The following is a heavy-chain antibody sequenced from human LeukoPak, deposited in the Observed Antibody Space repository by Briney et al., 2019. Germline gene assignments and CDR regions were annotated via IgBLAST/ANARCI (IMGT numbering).Heavy chain of an antibody. Sequence: SLNVSCKASGGTFSNCASSWVRQAPGQGLEWMGGIIPIFGTANYAQKFQGRVTITADESTSTAYMELSSLRAEDTAVYYCARNSGSYSSDYYYYGMDVWGQGTTVTVSS. D-gene: IGHD1-26*01. J-gene: IGHJ6*02. CDR3: ARNSGSYSSDYYYYGMDV. CDR1: GGTFSNCA. V-gene: IGHV1-69*01. CDR2: IIPIFGTA.